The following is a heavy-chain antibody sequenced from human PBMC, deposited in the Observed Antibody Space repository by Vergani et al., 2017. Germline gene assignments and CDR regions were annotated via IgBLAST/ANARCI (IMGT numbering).Heavy chain of an antibody. Sequence: QLQLQESGPGLVKPSETLSLTCTVSGGSISSSSYYWGWIRQPPGKWLEWIGSIYYSGSTYYNPSLKSRVTISVDTSKNQFSLKLSSVTAADTAVYYCARERTVDTAMGVVYWGQGTLVTVSS. CDR2: IYYSGST. J-gene: IGHJ4*02. CDR1: GGSISSSSYY. V-gene: IGHV4-39*07. D-gene: IGHD5-18*01. CDR3: ARERTVDTAMGVVY.